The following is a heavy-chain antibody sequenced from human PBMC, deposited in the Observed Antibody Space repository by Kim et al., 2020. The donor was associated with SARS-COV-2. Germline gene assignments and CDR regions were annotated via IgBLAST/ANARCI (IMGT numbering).Heavy chain of an antibody. CDR2: INPNSGGT. CDR1: GYTFTGYY. CDR3: ARSVGATVYYFDY. Sequence: ASVKVSCKASGYTFTGYYMHWVRQAPGQGLEWMGWINPNSGGTNYAQKFQGRVTMTRDTSISTAYMELSRLRSDDTAVYYCARSVGATVYYFDYWGQGTLVTVSS. V-gene: IGHV1-2*02. J-gene: IGHJ4*02. D-gene: IGHD1-26*01.